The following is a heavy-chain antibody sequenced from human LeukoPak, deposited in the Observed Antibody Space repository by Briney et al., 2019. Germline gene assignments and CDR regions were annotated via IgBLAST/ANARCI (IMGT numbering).Heavy chain of an antibody. D-gene: IGHD3-22*01. V-gene: IGHV3-11*01. CDR1: GFTFGDYY. CDR3: AREPYYYDSSGYFRYFDY. CDR2: ISNSGSAI. J-gene: IGHJ4*02. Sequence: GGSLRLSCAASGFTFGDYYMSWICQAPGKGLEWLSYISNSGSAIYYADSVKGRFTISRDNAKNSLYLQMSLLRAEDTAVYFCAREPYYYDSSGYFRYFDYWGQGTLVTVSS.